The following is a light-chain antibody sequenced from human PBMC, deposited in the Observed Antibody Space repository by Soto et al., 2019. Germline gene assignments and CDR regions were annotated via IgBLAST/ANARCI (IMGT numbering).Light chain of an antibody. CDR1: QSVRSTS. J-gene: IGKJ5*01. CDR2: GAS. V-gene: IGKV3-20*01. CDR3: QHYNSSPPIT. Sequence: DIVMTQSPLTLSVSPGESATLSCRASQSVRSTSLVWYQQKPAQAPRLLIYGASSRATGIPDRFSGGGSGTDFTLTISRLEPEDFAVYYCQHYNSSPPITFGQGTRLEIK.